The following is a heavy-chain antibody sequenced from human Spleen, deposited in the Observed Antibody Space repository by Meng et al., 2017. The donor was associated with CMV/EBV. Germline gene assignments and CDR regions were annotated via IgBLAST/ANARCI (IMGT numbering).Heavy chain of an antibody. Sequence: ESLKISCSTSGFTSSTYGMNWVRQAPGKGLEWVSSISVSSTYIFYADPVKGRFTISRDNAKDSLYLQMSSLRAEDTAVYYCARERLYQPLWGDALDIWGQGTMVTVSS. CDR1: GFTSSTYG. CDR3: ARERLYQPLWGDALDI. D-gene: IGHD2-2*01. V-gene: IGHV3-21*06. CDR2: ISVSSTYI. J-gene: IGHJ3*02.